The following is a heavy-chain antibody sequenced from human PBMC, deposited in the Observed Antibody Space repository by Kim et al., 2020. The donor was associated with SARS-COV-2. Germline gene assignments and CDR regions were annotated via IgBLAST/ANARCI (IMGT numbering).Heavy chain of an antibody. CDR1: GFTFSSYA. Sequence: GGSLRLSCAASGFTFSSYAMSWVRQAPGKGLEWVSAISGSGGSTYYADSVKGRFTISRDNSKNTLYLQMNSLRAEDTAVYYCAKDQSVDTAMAAESGFDPWGQGTLVTVSS. CDR3: AKDQSVDTAMAAESGFDP. D-gene: IGHD5-18*01. J-gene: IGHJ5*02. CDR2: ISGSGGST. V-gene: IGHV3-23*01.